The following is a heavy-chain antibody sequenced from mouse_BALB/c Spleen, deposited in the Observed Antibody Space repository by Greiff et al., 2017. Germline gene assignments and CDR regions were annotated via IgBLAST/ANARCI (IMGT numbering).Heavy chain of an antibody. Sequence: DVKLVESGGGLVQPGGSLKLSCAASGFTFSSYTMSWVRQTPEKRLEWVAYISNGGGSTYYPDTVKGRFTISRDNAKNTLYLQMSSLKSEDTAMYYCARQRGYYDYEAWFAYWGQGTLVTVSA. V-gene: IGHV5-12-2*01. CDR1: GFTFSSYT. D-gene: IGHD1-2*01. CDR3: ARQRGYYDYEAWFAY. J-gene: IGHJ3*01. CDR2: ISNGGGST.